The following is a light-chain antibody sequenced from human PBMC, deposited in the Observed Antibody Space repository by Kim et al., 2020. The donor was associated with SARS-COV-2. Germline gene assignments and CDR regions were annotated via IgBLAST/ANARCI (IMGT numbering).Light chain of an antibody. V-gene: IGKV1-27*01. CDR3: QKYGSGPRT. J-gene: IGKJ1*01. Sequence: ASEGDRVTITCRASQDINNYLAWYQQKPAEVPKLLIYAASALQSGVPSRFSDIGSGTDFTLAISSLQPEDVGTYYCQKYGSGPRTFGQGTKVEIK. CDR2: AAS. CDR1: QDINNY.